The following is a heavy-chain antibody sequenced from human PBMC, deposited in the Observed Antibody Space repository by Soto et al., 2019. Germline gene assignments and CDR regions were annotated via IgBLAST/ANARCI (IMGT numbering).Heavy chain of an antibody. CDR2: INDSGDI. CDR3: ARGQILWFGELSRRGGHYYYMDV. J-gene: IGHJ6*03. CDR1: GGSFSGYQ. V-gene: IGHV4-34*01. D-gene: IGHD3-10*01. Sequence: QVQLQQWGAGLLKPSETLSLTCAVYGGSFSGYQWSWIRQTPGKGLEWIGGINDSGDINYNPSLKSRVIILVDSPKKQISQRLSSVTAADTAVYYCARGQILWFGELSRRGGHYYYMDVWGKGTTVTVSS.